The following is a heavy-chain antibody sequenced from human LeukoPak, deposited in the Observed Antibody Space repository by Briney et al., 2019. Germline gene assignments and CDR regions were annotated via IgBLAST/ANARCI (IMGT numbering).Heavy chain of an antibody. Sequence: PGRSLRLSCGASGFTFSSYAMHWVRQAPGRGLEWVAVISYDGTTKYYADSVKGRFTISRDNSKNTLSLQMNSLRAEDTALYYCAERGRTWDFDYWGQGTLVIVSS. CDR3: AERGRTWDFDY. J-gene: IGHJ4*02. D-gene: IGHD3-16*01. CDR2: ISYDGTTK. CDR1: GFTFSSYA. V-gene: IGHV3-33*06.